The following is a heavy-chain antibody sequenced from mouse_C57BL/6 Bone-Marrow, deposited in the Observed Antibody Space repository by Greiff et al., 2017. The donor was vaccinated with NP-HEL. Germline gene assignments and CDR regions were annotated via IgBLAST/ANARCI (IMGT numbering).Heavy chain of an antibody. CDR2: IDPADSYT. V-gene: IGHV1-69*01. CDR3: ARETTVDDFDY. Sequence: QVQLQQPGAELVMPGASVKLSCTASGYTFTSYWMHWVKQRPGQGLEWIGEIDPADSYTNYTQKFKGKATLTVDKSSSTAYMQLSSLTSEDSAVFYYARETTVDDFDYWGQGTTLTVSA. CDR1: GYTFTSYW. J-gene: IGHJ2*01. D-gene: IGHD1-1*01.